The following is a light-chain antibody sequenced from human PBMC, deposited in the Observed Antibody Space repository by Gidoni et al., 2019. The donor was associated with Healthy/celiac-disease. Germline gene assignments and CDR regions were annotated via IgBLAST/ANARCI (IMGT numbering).Light chain of an antibody. CDR2: EAS. CDR1: QNISSW. J-gene: IGKJ1*01. CDR3: QQYDSYLWT. Sequence: DIQITQPPSTLSASAGDSVTTICRASQNISSWLASYQQKLGKAPKVLIYEASNLKSGVPSRISGSGSGTEFTLTNSSLQPDDFATYYCQQYDSYLWTFGQGTKVEIK. V-gene: IGKV1-5*03.